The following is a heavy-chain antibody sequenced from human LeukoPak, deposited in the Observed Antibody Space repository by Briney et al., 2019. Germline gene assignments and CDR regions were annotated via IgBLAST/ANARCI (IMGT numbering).Heavy chain of an antibody. D-gene: IGHD1-26*01. CDR1: GGSISSSNW. CDR3: ARGRRKWELNY. J-gene: IGHJ4*02. CDR2: IYHSGST. V-gene: IGHV4-4*02. Sequence: SETLSLTCAVSGGSISSSNWWSWVRQPPGKGLEWIGEIYHSGSTNYNPSLKSRVTISVDTSKNQFSLKLSSVTAADTAVYYCARGRRKWELNYWGQGTLVTVSS.